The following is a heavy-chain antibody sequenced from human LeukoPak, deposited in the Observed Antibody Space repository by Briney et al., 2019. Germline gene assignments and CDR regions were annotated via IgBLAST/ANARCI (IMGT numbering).Heavy chain of an antibody. D-gene: IGHD5-24*01. J-gene: IGHJ4*02. V-gene: IGHV3-7*04. CDR3: ARGWFDC. Sequence: GGSLRLSCAASGFTFSSYSMNWVRQAPGKGLEWVANIKQDGSEKYYVDSVKGRFTISRDNAKNSLYLQMNSLRAEDTAVYYCARGWFDCWGQGTLVTVSS. CDR1: GFTFSSYS. CDR2: IKQDGSEK.